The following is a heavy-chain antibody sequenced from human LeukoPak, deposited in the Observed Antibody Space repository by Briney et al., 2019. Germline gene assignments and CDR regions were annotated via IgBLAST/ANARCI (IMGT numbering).Heavy chain of an antibody. V-gene: IGHV4-59*08. J-gene: IGHJ5*02. Sequence: SETLSLTCTVSGGSISRYYWSWIRQPPGKGLEWIGYIYYSGSTNYNPSLKSRVTISVDTSKNQFSLKLSSVTAADTAVYYCARPGFGMYSYGSNWFDPWGQGTLVTVSS. D-gene: IGHD5-18*01. CDR3: ARPGFGMYSYGSNWFDP. CDR1: GGSISRYY. CDR2: IYYSGST.